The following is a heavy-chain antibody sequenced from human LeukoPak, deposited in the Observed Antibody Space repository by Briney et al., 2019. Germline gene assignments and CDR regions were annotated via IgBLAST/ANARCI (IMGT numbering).Heavy chain of an antibody. Sequence: GGSLRLSCAASGFTFSRSWMSWVRQAPGKGLEWVANIKQDGSEKQYVDSVKGRFTISRDSAKNSLYLQMNSLRAEDTAVYYCARGRVGGQRTDTFDIWGQGTMVTVSS. V-gene: IGHV3-7*01. D-gene: IGHD1-26*01. CDR2: IKQDGSEK. J-gene: IGHJ3*02. CDR3: ARGRVGGQRTDTFDI. CDR1: GFTFSRSW.